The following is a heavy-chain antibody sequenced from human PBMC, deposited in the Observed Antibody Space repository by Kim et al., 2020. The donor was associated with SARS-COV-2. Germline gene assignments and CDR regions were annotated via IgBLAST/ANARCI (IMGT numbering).Heavy chain of an antibody. Sequence: SETLSLTCTVSGGSISSYYWSWIRQPPGKGLEWIGYIYYSGSTNYNPSLKSRVTISVDTSKNQFSLKLSSVTAADTAVYYCVRDGWGYCSSTSCSSPDYYYYYGMDVWGQGTTVTVSS. J-gene: IGHJ6*02. V-gene: IGHV4-59*01. CDR3: VRDGWGYCSSTSCSSPDYYYYYGMDV. D-gene: IGHD2-2*01. CDR2: IYYSGST. CDR1: GGSISSYY.